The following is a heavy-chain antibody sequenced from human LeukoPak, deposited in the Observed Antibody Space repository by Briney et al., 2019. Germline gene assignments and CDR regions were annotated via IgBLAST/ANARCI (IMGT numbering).Heavy chain of an antibody. J-gene: IGHJ5*01. CDR1: GFTYSSYA. CDR2: ISGSGGST. D-gene: IGHD3-10*01. CDR3: AKDTYYYGSGSYIS. Sequence: PGGSLRLSCAASGFTYSSYAMSWVRQAPGKGLEWVSAISGSGGSTYYADSVKGRFTISRDNSKNTLYLQMNSLRAEDTAVYYCAKDTYYYGSGSYISWAQGTLVTVS. V-gene: IGHV3-23*01.